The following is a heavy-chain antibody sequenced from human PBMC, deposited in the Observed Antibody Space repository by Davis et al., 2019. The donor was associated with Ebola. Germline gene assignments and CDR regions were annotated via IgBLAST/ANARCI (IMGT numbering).Heavy chain of an antibody. CDR3: ATSQDCSSTSCDNWFDP. CDR2: INHSGST. Sequence: MPSETLSLTCAVYGGSLRGNYWSWIRQPPGKGLEWIGEINHSGSTNYNPSLKSRVTISVDTSKNQFSLKLTSVTAADTAVYYCATSQDCSSTSCDNWFDPWGQGTLVTVSS. D-gene: IGHD2-2*01. V-gene: IGHV4-34*01. J-gene: IGHJ5*02. CDR1: GGSLRGNY.